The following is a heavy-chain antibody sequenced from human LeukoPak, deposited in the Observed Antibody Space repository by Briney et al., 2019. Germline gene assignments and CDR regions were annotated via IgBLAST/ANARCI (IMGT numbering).Heavy chain of an antibody. V-gene: IGHV4-61*02. J-gene: IGHJ5*02. CDR2: IYTSGST. CDR1: GGSISSSNYY. CDR3: ARDSSGWYGWFDP. Sequence: SETLSLTCTVSGGSISSSNYYWSWIRQPAGKGLEWIGRIYTSGSTNYNPSLKSRVTISVDTSKNQFSLKLSSVTAADTAVYYCARDSSGWYGWFDPWGQGTLVTVSS. D-gene: IGHD6-19*01.